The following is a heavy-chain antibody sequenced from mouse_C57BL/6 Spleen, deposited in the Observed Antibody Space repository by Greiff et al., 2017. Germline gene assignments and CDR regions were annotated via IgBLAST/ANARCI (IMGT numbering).Heavy chain of an antibody. Sequence: VQLQQSGAELVRPGASVKLSCTASGFNIKDYYMHWVKQRPEQGLEWIGRIDPEDGDTEYAPKFQGKATMTADTSSNTAYLQLSSLTSEDTAVYYCTTSIYYDYDGFAYWGQGTLVTVSA. CDR2: IDPEDGDT. D-gene: IGHD2-4*01. V-gene: IGHV14-1*01. CDR1: GFNIKDYY. CDR3: TTSIYYDYDGFAY. J-gene: IGHJ3*01.